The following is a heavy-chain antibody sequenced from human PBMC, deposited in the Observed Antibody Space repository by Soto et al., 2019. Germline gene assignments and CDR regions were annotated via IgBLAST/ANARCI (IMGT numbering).Heavy chain of an antibody. Sequence: GGSLRLSCVGADFSLSGFYMSWVRQAPGKGLEWLSFISMSGSYKTYAASVEGRFTISRDNVKNILYLQMDSLRVEDTAVYYCASRGHCSNGQCHPFDYWGQGTQVTVSS. CDR3: ASRGHCSNGQCHPFDY. CDR2: ISMSGSYK. V-gene: IGHV3-11*06. CDR1: DFSLSGFY. J-gene: IGHJ4*02. D-gene: IGHD2-8*01.